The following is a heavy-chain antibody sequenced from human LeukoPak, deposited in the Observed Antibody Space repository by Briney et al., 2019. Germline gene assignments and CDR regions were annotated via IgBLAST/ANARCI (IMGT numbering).Heavy chain of an antibody. V-gene: IGHV3-11*04. CDR2: ISSSGSTI. Sequence: GGSLRLSCAASGFTFSDYYMSWIRQAPGKGLEWVSYISSSGSTIYYADSVKGRFTISRDNAKNSLYLQMNSLRAEDTAVYYCARDIVVVPAAESGNWFDPWGQGTLVTVSS. CDR1: GFTFSDYY. D-gene: IGHD2-2*01. CDR3: ARDIVVVPAAESGNWFDP. J-gene: IGHJ5*02.